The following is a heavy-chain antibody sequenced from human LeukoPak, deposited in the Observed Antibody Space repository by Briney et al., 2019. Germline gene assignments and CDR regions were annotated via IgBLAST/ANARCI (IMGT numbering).Heavy chain of an antibody. Sequence: GGSLRFSCAASGFTFSSYGMHWVRQAPGKGLEWVAFIRYDGSNKYYADSVKGRFTISRDNSKNTLYLQMNSLRAEDTAVYYCAKDPTPGYSSSWYCRDWGQGTLVTVSS. CDR3: AKDPTPGYSSSWYCRD. J-gene: IGHJ4*02. CDR1: GFTFSSYG. D-gene: IGHD6-13*01. V-gene: IGHV3-30*02. CDR2: IRYDGSNK.